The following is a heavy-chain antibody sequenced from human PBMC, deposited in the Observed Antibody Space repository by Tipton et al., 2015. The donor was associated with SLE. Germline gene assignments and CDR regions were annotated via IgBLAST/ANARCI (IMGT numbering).Heavy chain of an antibody. CDR2: IYSGGTT. V-gene: IGHV3-23*03. D-gene: IGHD3-3*01. Sequence: GSLRLSCATSGFTFDDYAMHWVRQAPGKGLEWVSVIYSGGTTHYADSVKGRFTISRDYSKNTLYLQMDSLRAVDTAVYYCARGRWSGMDYWGQGALVTVSS. CDR3: ARGRWSGMDY. J-gene: IGHJ4*02. CDR1: GFTFDDYA.